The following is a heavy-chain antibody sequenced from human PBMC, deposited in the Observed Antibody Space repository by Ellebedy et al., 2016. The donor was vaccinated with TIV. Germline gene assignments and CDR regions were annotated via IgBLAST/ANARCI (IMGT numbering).Heavy chain of an antibody. V-gene: IGHV3-7*01. J-gene: IGHJ2*01. D-gene: IGHD4-17*01. CDR2: INEDGTKK. Sequence: PGGSLRLSCTASGFTLSNYWMTWVRQAPGRGLEWVANINEDGTKKHFVDSVRGRFTISRDDAGNSLFLQMNSPGAEDTAVYYCARAIYGASYLWGRGTLVTVS. CDR1: GFTLSNYW. CDR3: ARAIYGASYL.